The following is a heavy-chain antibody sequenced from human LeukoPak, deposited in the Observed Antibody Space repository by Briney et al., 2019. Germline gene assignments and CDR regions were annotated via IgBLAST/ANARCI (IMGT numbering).Heavy chain of an antibody. V-gene: IGHV4-4*02. D-gene: IGHD1-26*01. CDR1: GVSISSNNW. Sequence: SSGTLSLTCAVSGVSISSNNWRWWVRQPPGEGLEGAGEIYHGGSNNYNPSLKGRVTISVDKSKNPFSLKLSSVTAADTAVYYCARGPKGLVGATDAFDIWGQGTMVTVSS. CDR3: ARGPKGLVGATDAFDI. CDR2: IYHGGSN. J-gene: IGHJ3*02.